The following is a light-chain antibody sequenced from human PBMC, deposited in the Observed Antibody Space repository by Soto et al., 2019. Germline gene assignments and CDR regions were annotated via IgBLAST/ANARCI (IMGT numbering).Light chain of an antibody. Sequence: QSVLTQPHSVSGAPGQRVTISCTGSSSNLGAAYDVHWYQYRPGTAPKLLIYGNINRPSGVPDRISGYKFGTSASLTISGLQAEDEADYVCQAYDSLSGNWVFGGGTKLTVL. V-gene: IGLV1-40*01. CDR1: SSNLGAAYD. CDR2: GNI. J-gene: IGLJ3*02. CDR3: QAYDSLSGNWV.